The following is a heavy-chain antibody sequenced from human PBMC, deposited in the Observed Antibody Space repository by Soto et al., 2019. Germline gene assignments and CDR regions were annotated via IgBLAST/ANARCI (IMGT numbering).Heavy chain of an antibody. Sequence: GGSLRLSCAASGFTFSSYAMSWVRQAPGKGLEWVSAISGSGGSTYYADSVRGRFTISRDNSKNTLYLQMNSLRAEDTAVYYCAKAHPTVAYYYDSSGPLEWGQGTLVTVSS. CDR2: ISGSGGST. D-gene: IGHD3-22*01. V-gene: IGHV3-23*01. J-gene: IGHJ4*02. CDR1: GFTFSSYA. CDR3: AKAHPTVAYYYDSSGPLE.